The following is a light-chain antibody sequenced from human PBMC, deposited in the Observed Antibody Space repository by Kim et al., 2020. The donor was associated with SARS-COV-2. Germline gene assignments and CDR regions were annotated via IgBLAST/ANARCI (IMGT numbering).Light chain of an antibody. J-gene: IGKJ3*01. CDR2: GAS. CDR1: QSVSSN. V-gene: IGKV3-15*01. CDR3: QQYNNWPPKVT. Sequence: PGERATLSCRASQSVSSNLAWYQQKPGQAPRLLIYGASTRATGIPARFSGSGSGTEFTLTISSLQSEDFVVYYCQQYNNWPPKVTFGPGTKVDIK.